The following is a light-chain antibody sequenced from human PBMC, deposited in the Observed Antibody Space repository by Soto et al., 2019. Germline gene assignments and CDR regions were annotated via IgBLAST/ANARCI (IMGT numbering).Light chain of an antibody. J-gene: IGKJ1*01. CDR2: DAS. Sequence: EIVMTPSPATLSVSQGEGATLSCRASQSVGSNLAWYHQRPGQAPRLLIYDASTRAPGIPARFSGSGSGTEFTLTVSSLQSEDFAVYYCQQYNNWPRTFGQGTKVDI. CDR3: QQYNNWPRT. V-gene: IGKV3-15*01. CDR1: QSVGSN.